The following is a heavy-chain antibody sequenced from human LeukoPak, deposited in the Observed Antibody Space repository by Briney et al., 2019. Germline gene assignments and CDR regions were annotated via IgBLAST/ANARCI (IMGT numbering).Heavy chain of an antibody. Sequence: SETLSLTCTVSGGSISSYYWSWIRQPQGKGLEWIGHIYNSVSTNYNPSLKTRVTIPVATSKNQFSLKLNSLTAADTAVYFCARPRYDDDSSGPYFIWGQGTLVTVSS. J-gene: IGHJ4*02. D-gene: IGHD3-22*01. CDR3: ARPRYDDDSSGPYFI. CDR1: GGSISSYY. V-gene: IGHV4-59*08. CDR2: IYNSVST.